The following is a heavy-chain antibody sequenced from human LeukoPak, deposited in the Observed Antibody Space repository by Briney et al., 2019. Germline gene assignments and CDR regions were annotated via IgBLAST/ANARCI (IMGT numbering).Heavy chain of an antibody. CDR3: ARVSSPYGDYYFDY. Sequence: SQTLSLTCTVSGGSISSGDYYWSWIRQPPGKGLEWIGYIYYSGSTYYTPSLKSRVTISVDTSKNQFSLKLSSVTAADTAVYYCARVSSPYGDYYFDYWGRGTLVTVSS. D-gene: IGHD4-17*01. J-gene: IGHJ4*02. CDR2: IYYSGST. V-gene: IGHV4-30-4*01. CDR1: GGSISSGDYY.